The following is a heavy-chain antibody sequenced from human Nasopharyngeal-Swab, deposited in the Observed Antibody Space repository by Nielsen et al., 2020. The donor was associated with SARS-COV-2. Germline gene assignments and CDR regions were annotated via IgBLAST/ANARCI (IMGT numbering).Heavy chain of an antibody. CDR1: GGTFSSYA. V-gene: IGHV1-46*01. Sequence: ASVKVSCKASGGTFSSYAISWVRQAPGQGLEWMGIINPGGGSARYSQNFQGRVTMTRDTSTSTVYMELSSLRSEDTAVYYCARGGDPREVVAATDCFDPWGQGTLVTVSS. CDR3: ARGGDPREVVAATDCFDP. D-gene: IGHD2-15*01. J-gene: IGHJ5*02. CDR2: INPGGGSA.